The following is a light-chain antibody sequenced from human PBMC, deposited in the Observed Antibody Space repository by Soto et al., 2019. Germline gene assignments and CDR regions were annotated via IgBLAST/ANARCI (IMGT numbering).Light chain of an antibody. Sequence: GDSVTITCRASQNIRNWLAWYQQKPGKAPKVLIYDASNLGTGVPSRFSGSGSGTDFTFSISSLQPEDVATYYCQQYDGLPTFGQGTRLEIK. J-gene: IGKJ5*01. V-gene: IGKV1-33*01. CDR1: QNIRNW. CDR3: QQYDGLPT. CDR2: DAS.